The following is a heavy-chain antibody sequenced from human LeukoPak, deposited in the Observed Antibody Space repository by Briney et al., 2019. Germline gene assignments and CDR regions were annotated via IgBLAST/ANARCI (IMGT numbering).Heavy chain of an antibody. Sequence: SQTLSLTCAISGDSVSSNSAAWNWIRQSPSRGLEWLGRTYYRSKWYNDYAVSVKSRITINPDTSKNQFSLQLNSVTPEDTAVYYCARDTYYYDSSGYPGFDYWGQGTLVTVPS. CDR3: ARDTYYYDSSGYPGFDY. J-gene: IGHJ4*02. CDR1: GDSVSSNSAA. D-gene: IGHD3-22*01. V-gene: IGHV6-1*01. CDR2: TYYRSKWYN.